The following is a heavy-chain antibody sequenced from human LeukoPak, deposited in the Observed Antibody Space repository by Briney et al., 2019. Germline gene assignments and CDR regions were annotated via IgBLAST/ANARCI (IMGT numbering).Heavy chain of an antibody. CDR2: TYYSSKWKY. V-gene: IGHV6-1*01. Sequence: SQTLSLTSVISGDSFSSNSAAWNWIRQSPSRGLEWLGRTYYSSKWKYDYAVSVKSRININPDTSKNQFSLQLNSVTPDDTAVYYCARASAGTLDLLDYWGQGTLVTVSS. J-gene: IGHJ4*02. CDR3: ARASAGTLDLLDY. D-gene: IGHD6-13*01. CDR1: GDSFSSNSAA.